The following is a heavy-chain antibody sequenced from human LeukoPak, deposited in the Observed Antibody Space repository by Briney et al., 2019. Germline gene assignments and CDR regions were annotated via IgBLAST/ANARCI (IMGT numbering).Heavy chain of an antibody. CDR2: IRYDGSNK. D-gene: IGHD2-15*01. Sequence: GGSLRLSCAASGFTFSSYGMHWVRQAPGKGLEWVAFIRYDGSNKYYADSVKGRFTISRDNSKNTLYLQMNSLRAEDTAVYYCAKVPPVVVVAAAPRGYWGQGTLVTVSS. CDR3: AKVPPVVVVAAAPRGY. V-gene: IGHV3-30*02. J-gene: IGHJ4*02. CDR1: GFTFSSYG.